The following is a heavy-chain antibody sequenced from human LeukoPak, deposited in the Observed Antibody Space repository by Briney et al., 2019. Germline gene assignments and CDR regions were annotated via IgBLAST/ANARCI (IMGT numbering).Heavy chain of an antibody. CDR3: ARVITKYYDTGYDAFDI. D-gene: IGHD3-22*01. V-gene: IGHV1-46*01. CDR1: GYTFTSYY. Sequence: ASVKVSCKASGYTFTSYYMHWVRQAPGQGLEWMGIINPSGDSTNYAQKFQGRVTMTRDTSTSTVYMELSSLRSEDTAVYYCARVITKYYDTGYDAFDIWGQGTMVTVSS. J-gene: IGHJ3*02. CDR2: INPSGDST.